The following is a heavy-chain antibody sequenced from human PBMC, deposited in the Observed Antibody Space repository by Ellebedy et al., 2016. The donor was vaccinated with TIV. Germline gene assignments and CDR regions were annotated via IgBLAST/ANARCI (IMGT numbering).Heavy chain of an antibody. CDR3: ARDLVAVAGTEYYYYYYGMDV. D-gene: IGHD6-19*01. V-gene: IGHV1-18*01. CDR2: ISAYNGNT. CDR1: GYTFTSYG. Sequence: ASVKVSXKASGYTFTSYGISWVRQAPGQGLEWMGWISAYNGNTNYAQRLQGRVTMTTDTSTSTAYMELRSLRSDDTAVYYCARDLVAVAGTEYYYYYYGMDVWGQGTTVTVS. J-gene: IGHJ6*02.